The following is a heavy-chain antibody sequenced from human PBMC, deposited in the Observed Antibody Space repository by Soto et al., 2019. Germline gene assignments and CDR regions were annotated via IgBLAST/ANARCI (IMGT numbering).Heavy chain of an antibody. Sequence: QVQLVQSGAEVKKPGASVKVSCKASGYTFTSYDSNWVRQGTGQRLEWMGWMNPNSGNTGSAQKFQGRGTMHRNTSLSPAYMVLSSLSSEDTAVDYCARGRRGLRDCSGGRCRGYWFDPWGQGTLVTVSS. D-gene: IGHD2-15*01. J-gene: IGHJ5*02. V-gene: IGHV1-8*01. CDR2: MNPNSGNT. CDR1: GYTFTSYD. CDR3: ARGRRGLRDCSGGRCRGYWFDP.